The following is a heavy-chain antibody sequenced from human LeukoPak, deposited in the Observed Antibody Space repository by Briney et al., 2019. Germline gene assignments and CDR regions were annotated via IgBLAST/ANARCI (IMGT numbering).Heavy chain of an antibody. D-gene: IGHD2-2*01. J-gene: IGHJ5*02. CDR1: GESFSGYY. V-gene: IGHV4-34*01. Sequence: KPSETLSLTCAVYGESFSGYYWSWLRQPPGKGLEWLGEINHSGSTNYNPSLKSRVTISVDTSKNQFSLKLSSVTAADTAVYYCARSYCSSTSCYAVGGGWFDPWGQGTLVTVSS. CDR2: INHSGST. CDR3: ARSYCSSTSCYAVGGGWFDP.